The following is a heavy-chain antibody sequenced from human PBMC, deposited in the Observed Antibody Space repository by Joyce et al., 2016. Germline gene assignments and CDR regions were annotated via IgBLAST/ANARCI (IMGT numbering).Heavy chain of an antibody. J-gene: IGHJ3*02. CDR3: ARRSGIPAGRRPGAFDM. CDR2: ISYDGPNK. Sequence: QEQLEESGGGVVQPGTSLRLSCTASGSIFSGYAMNWVRQAPGKGLKWVAIISYDGPNKFYADSVRGRFTISRDNYKNTLFLQMNSLTIEDAGVYYCARRSGIPAGRRPGAFDMWGQGTVVTVSS. D-gene: IGHD6-13*01. CDR1: GSIFSGYA. V-gene: IGHV3-30*04.